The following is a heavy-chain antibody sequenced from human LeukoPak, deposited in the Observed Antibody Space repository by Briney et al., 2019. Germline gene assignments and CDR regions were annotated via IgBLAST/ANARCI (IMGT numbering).Heavy chain of an antibody. V-gene: IGHV3-48*01. J-gene: IGHJ4*02. D-gene: IGHD3-10*01. Sequence: QAGGPLRLSCAASGFTFSSYSMNGVRQAPGKGLEWVSYISSSSSTIYYADSVKGRFTISRDNAKNSLYLQMNSLRAEDTAVYYCARDDGYYYGSGTYSSLDYWGQGTLVTVSS. CDR1: GFTFSSYS. CDR3: ARDDGYYYGSGTYSSLDY. CDR2: ISSSSSTI.